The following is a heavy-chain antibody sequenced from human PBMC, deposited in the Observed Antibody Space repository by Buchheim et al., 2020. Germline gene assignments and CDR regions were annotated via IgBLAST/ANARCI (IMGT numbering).Heavy chain of an antibody. CDR1: GFTFSSYS. V-gene: IGHV3-48*02. CDR3: ARDSHSIVVVVAATPARGTLDV. D-gene: IGHD2-15*01. Sequence: EVQLVESGGGLVQPGGSLRLSCAASGFTFSSYSMNWVRQAPGKGLEWVSYISSSSSTIYYADSVKGPFTISRDNAKNSLYLQMNSLRDEDTAVYYCARDSHSIVVVVAATPARGTLDVWGQGTT. CDR2: ISSSSSTI. J-gene: IGHJ6*02.